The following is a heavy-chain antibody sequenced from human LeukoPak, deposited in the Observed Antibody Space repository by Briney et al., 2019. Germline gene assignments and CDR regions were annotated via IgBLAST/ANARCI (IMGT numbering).Heavy chain of an antibody. CDR1: GSTFSSYA. V-gene: IGHV3-23*01. Sequence: QAGGSLRLSCAASGSTFSSYAMSWVRQAPGKGLEWVSAISGSGGSTYYADSVKGRFTISRDNSKSTLYLQMNSLRAEDTAVYYCAKDGSLIAVADYWGQGTLVTVSS. J-gene: IGHJ4*02. CDR2: ISGSGGST. CDR3: AKDGSLIAVADY. D-gene: IGHD6-19*01.